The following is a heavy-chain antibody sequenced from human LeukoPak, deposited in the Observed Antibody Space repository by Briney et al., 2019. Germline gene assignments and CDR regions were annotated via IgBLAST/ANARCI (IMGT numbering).Heavy chain of an antibody. Sequence: PSETLSLTCTVSGGSISSNIYYWGWIRQPPGKGLEWIGSIYYSGSTYYNPSLKSRVTISVDTSKNQFSLKLSSVTAADTAVCYCARKSRSTTGTSRDWCFDLWGRGTLVTVSS. CDR3: ARKSRSTTGTSRDWCFDL. V-gene: IGHV4-39*01. J-gene: IGHJ2*01. D-gene: IGHD1-1*01. CDR2: IYYSGST. CDR1: GGSISSNIYY.